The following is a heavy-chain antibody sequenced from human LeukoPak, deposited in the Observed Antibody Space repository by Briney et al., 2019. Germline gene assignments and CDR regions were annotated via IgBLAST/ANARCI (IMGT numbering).Heavy chain of an antibody. V-gene: IGHV3-23*01. J-gene: IGHJ4*02. CDR1: GFTFSSYA. D-gene: IGHD5-12*01. CDR2: ISGSGGST. CDR3: AKDSINVDTIYCFDY. Sequence: GGSLRLSCAASGFTFSSYAMSWVRQAPGKGLEWVSAISGSGGSTYYADSVKGRFTISRDNSKNTLYLQMNSLRAEDTAVYYCAKDSINVDTIYCFDYWGQGTLVTVSS.